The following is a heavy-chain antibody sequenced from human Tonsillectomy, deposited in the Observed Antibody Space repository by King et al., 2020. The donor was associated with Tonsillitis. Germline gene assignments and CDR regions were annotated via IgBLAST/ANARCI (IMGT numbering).Heavy chain of an antibody. Sequence: VQLVESGGGLVQPGGSLRLSCAASGFTFSSYAMSWVRQAPGKGLEWVSAISGSGGSTYYADSVKGRFTNSRDNSKNTLYLQMNSLRDEDTAVYYCAKISAPYSSCWYDYCGQGTLVTVSA. CDR1: GFTFSSYA. D-gene: IGHD6-19*01. J-gene: IGHJ4*02. CDR2: ISGSGGST. CDR3: AKISAPYSSCWYDY. V-gene: IGHV3-23*04.